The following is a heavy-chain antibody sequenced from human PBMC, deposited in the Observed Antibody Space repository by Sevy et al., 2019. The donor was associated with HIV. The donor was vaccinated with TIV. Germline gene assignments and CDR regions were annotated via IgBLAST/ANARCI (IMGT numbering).Heavy chain of an antibody. CDR2: IIPTFGTT. D-gene: IGHD4-4*01. CDR1: GDTFSSYA. V-gene: IGHV1-69*13. Sequence: ASVKVSCKASGDTFSSYAINWVRQAPGQGLEWMGGIIPTFGTTKYGQKFQGRVTITAVESTSTAYMELGSLRSEDSAVFYCARGGIGDYSKYFEYWGQGTLVTVSS. CDR3: ARGGIGDYSKYFEY. J-gene: IGHJ4*02.